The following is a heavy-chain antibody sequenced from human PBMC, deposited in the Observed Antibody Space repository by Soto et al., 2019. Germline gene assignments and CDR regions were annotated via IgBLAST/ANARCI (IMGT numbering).Heavy chain of an antibody. CDR2: ISYDGSNK. D-gene: IGHD3-3*01. V-gene: IGHV3-30-3*01. J-gene: IGHJ6*02. CDR3: AGFLEWSDYYYGMDV. CDR1: GFTFSSYA. Sequence: GGSLRLSCAASGFTFSSYAMHWVRQAPGKGLEWVAVISYDGSNKYYADSVKGRFTISRDNSKNTLYLQMNSLRAEDTAVYYCAGFLEWSDYYYGMDVWGQGTTVTVSS.